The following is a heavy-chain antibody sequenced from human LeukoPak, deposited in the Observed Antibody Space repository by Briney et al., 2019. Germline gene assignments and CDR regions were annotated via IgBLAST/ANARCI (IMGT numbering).Heavy chain of an antibody. Sequence: GSLRLSCSASGFTFDDYGMSGVRQAPGKWLEWVSGINWNGGSTGYADSVKGRFTISRDNAKNSLYLQMNSLRAEDTALYYCARDQAYDYGDYWGQGTLVTVSS. D-gene: IGHD4-17*01. CDR1: GFTFDDYG. V-gene: IGHV3-20*04. CDR3: ARDQAYDYGDY. J-gene: IGHJ4*02. CDR2: INWNGGST.